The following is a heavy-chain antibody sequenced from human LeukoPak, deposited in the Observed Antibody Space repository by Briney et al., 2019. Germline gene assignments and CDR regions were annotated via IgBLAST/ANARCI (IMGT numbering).Heavy chain of an antibody. Sequence: GGSLRLSCAASGFTFDDYAIHWVRQAPGKGLEWVSGISWNSGSIGYADSVKGRFTIPRDNAKNSLYLQMNSLRAEDTALYYCAKDIGRFGELLWGGFDYWGQGTLVTVSS. J-gene: IGHJ4*02. CDR1: GFTFDDYA. D-gene: IGHD3-10*01. V-gene: IGHV3-9*01. CDR3: AKDIGRFGELLWGGFDY. CDR2: ISWNSGSI.